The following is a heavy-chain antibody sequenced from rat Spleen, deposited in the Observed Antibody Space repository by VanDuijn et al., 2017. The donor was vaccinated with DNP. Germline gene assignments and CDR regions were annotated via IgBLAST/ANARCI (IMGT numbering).Heavy chain of an antibody. J-gene: IGHJ3*01. CDR3: TRGGSYFGDWFGY. Sequence: EVQLVESGGGLVQPGRSMKLSCAASGFTFSDYGMAWVLQAPTRGLEWVATIGTNGGSTYYRDSVKGRFTISRDNVKSIVYLQMNSLRSEDTDTYFCTRGGSYFGDWFGYWGQGNLVTVSS. D-gene: IGHD4-3*01. CDR1: GFTFSDYG. V-gene: IGHV5-25*01. CDR2: IGTNGGST.